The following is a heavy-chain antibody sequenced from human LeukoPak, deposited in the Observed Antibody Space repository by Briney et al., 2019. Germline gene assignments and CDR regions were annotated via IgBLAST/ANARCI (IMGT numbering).Heavy chain of an antibody. CDR2: IYYRGTT. CDR3: ARMTGYYLDS. D-gene: IGHD3-9*01. J-gene: IGHJ4*02. V-gene: IGHV4-31*03. Sequence: PSQTLSLTCTVSGGPISSGDYYWSWIRQHPGKGPEWMGYIYYRGTTYYNPSLRSRIIMSVDTSKNQFSLKVSSVTAADTAVYYCARMTGYYLDSWGQGTVVTVSS. CDR1: GGPISSGDYY.